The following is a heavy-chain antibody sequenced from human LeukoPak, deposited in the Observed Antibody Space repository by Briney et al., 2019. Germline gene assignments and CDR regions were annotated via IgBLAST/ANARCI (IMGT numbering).Heavy chain of an antibody. V-gene: IGHV1-2*06. CDR2: INPSTGGT. D-gene: IGHD3-16*01. J-gene: IGHJ4*02. Sequence: ASVKVSCKTSGYTFIDYYVHWIRQAPGQGLEWMGRINPSTGGTDFAQKFQGKVSMTRDTSISTAYMELRRLGSDDTAVYYCATLGEDKTDTPFDHWGQGTLVTVSS. CDR3: ATLGEDKTDTPFDH. CDR1: GYTFIDYY.